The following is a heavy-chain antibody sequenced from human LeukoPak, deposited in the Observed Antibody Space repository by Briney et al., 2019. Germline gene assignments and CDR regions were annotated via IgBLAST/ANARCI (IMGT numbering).Heavy chain of an antibody. CDR2: ISSDGGNT. D-gene: IGHD1-26*01. CDR3: AREWELRGAYYMDV. J-gene: IGHJ6*03. CDR1: GFTFSTYW. Sequence: QPGGSLRLSCAASGFTFSTYWMHWVRQAPGKGLVWVSRISSDGGNTLYADSVKGRFTISRDNINDTMYLQMDSLGGEDTAVYYCAREWELRGAYYMDVWGKGTTVTVSS. V-gene: IGHV3-74*01.